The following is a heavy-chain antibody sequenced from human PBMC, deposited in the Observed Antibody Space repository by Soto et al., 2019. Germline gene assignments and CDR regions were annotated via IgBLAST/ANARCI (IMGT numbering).Heavy chain of an antibody. Sequence: ASVKVSCKVSGYTLTELSMHWVRQAPGKGLEWMGGFDPEDGETIYAQKFQGRVTMTEDTSTDTAYMELSSLRSEDTAVYYCATALGGWNARTGDYWGQGTLVTVSS. CDR3: ATALGGWNARTGDY. J-gene: IGHJ4*02. CDR2: FDPEDGET. V-gene: IGHV1-24*01. D-gene: IGHD1-1*01. CDR1: GYTLTELS.